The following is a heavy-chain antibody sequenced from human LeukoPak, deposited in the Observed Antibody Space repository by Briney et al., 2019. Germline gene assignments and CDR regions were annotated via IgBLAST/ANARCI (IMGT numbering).Heavy chain of an antibody. CDR2: IYSDNT. CDR3: ARERGYYMDV. V-gene: IGHV3-53*01. Sequence: GGSLRLSCTVSGFTVSSNSMSWVRQAPGKGLEWVSFIYSDNTHYSDSVKGRFTISRDNSKNTLYLQMNSLRAEDTALYYCARERGYYMDVWGKGTTVTVSS. CDR1: GFTVSSNS. J-gene: IGHJ6*03.